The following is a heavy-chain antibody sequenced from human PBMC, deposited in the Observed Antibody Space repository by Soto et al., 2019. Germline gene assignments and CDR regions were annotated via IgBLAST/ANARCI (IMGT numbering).Heavy chain of an antibody. V-gene: IGHV3-23*01. Sequence: EVQLLESGGGLVQPGGSLRLSCAASGFTFSSYAMSWVRQAPGKGLEWVSAISGSGGSTYYADSVKGRFTISRDNAENSVYLQMNSLRAEDTAVYYCARGHYGMDVWGQGTTVTVSS. CDR2: ISGSGGST. CDR3: ARGHYGMDV. CDR1: GFTFSSYA. J-gene: IGHJ6*02.